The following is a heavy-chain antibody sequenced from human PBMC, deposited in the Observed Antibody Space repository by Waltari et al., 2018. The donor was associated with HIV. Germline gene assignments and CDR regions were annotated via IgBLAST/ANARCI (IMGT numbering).Heavy chain of an antibody. CDR3: ARINCTSVSCYASLDY. J-gene: IGHJ4*02. Sequence: QVQLVQSGAEVKKPGASVKVSCKASGYTFTSYGISWVRQAPGQGLEWMGWVIADNGNTNYAQKLQGRVTMTTDTATSTAYMELRSLRSDDTAVYYCARINCTSVSCYASLDYWGQGTLVTVSS. CDR2: VIADNGNT. D-gene: IGHD2-2*01. V-gene: IGHV1-18*01. CDR1: GYTFTSYG.